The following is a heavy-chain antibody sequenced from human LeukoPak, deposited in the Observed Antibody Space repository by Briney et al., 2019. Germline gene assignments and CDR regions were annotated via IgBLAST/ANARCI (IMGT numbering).Heavy chain of an antibody. CDR1: GYSFTSYW. D-gene: IGHD2-2*01. Sequence: GESLKISCKGSGYSFTSYWIGWVRQMPGKGLEWMGIIYPGDSDTRYSPSFQGQVTISADKSISTAYLQWSSLKASDTAMYYCASPRDCSSTSCYRNNAFDIWGQGTMVTVSS. J-gene: IGHJ3*02. CDR3: ASPRDCSSTSCYRNNAFDI. V-gene: IGHV5-51*01. CDR2: IYPGDSDT.